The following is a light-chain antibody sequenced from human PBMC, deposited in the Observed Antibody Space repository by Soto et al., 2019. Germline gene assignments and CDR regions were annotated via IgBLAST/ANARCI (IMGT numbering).Light chain of an antibody. CDR1: QSISSW. Sequence: DIEMTKSPSTLSASVEDRVTITCRASQSISSWLAWYPQKPGKAHKLLNYKESSLESGVPSRFSGSGSGTEFTLTISSLQPDDFATYYCQQYNSYPSFGGGTKVEIK. CDR2: KES. J-gene: IGKJ4*01. CDR3: QQYNSYPS. V-gene: IGKV1-5*03.